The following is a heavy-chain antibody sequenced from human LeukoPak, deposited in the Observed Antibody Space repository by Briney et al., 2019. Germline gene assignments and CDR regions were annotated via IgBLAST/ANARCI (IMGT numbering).Heavy chain of an antibody. J-gene: IGHJ4*02. CDR3: ARRDSYSSGYYYFDY. CDR1: AYSISSGYY. Sequence: PSETLSLTCTVSAYSISSGYYWGWIRQPPGKGLECIGTIYHSGSTYYNPSLKSRVTISVDTSKNQFSLRLSSVTAADTAVYYCARRDSYSSGYYYFDYWGQGTLVTVSS. CDR2: IYHSGST. D-gene: IGHD3-22*01. V-gene: IGHV4-38-2*02.